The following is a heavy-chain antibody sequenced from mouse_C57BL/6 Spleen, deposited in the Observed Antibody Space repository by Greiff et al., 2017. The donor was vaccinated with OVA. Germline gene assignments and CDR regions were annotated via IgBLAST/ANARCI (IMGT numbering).Heavy chain of an antibody. CDR2: IDPSDSYT. CDR1: GYTFTSYW. Sequence: QVQLKQPGAELVMPGASVKLSCKASGYTFTSYWMHWVKQRPGQGLEWIGEIDPSDSYTNYNQKFKGKSTLTVDKSSSTAYMQLSSLTSEDSAVYYCARTVFYAMDYWGQGTSVTVSS. V-gene: IGHV1-69*01. CDR3: ARTVFYAMDY. J-gene: IGHJ4*01. D-gene: IGHD1-1*01.